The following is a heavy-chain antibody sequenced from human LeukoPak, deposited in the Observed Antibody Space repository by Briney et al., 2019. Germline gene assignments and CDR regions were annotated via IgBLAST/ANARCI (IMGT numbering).Heavy chain of an antibody. J-gene: IGHJ4*02. D-gene: IGHD6-13*01. Sequence: SETLSLTCTVSGGSISSYFWSWIPPPPGEGLGGIGNIYYTASTNSTPSHTRRVTISAGSSKLRSSLKLTSVTAADTAVYYCARHAYIAAAPFNYWGQGTLVTVSS. CDR2: IYYTAST. CDR1: GGSISSYF. V-gene: IGHV4-59*08. CDR3: ARHAYIAAAPFNY.